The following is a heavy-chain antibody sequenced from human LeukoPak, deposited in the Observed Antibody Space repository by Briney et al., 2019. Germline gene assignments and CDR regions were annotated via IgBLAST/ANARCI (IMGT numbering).Heavy chain of an antibody. CDR1: GYSFTSYW. Sequence: GESLKISCKGSGYSFTSYWIGWLRQMPGKGLEWMGIIYPGDSDTRYSPSFQGQVTISADKSISTAYLQWSSLKASDTAMYYCARVRGTLYYYYYMDVWGKGTTVTISS. CDR2: IYPGDSDT. D-gene: IGHD1-14*01. CDR3: ARVRGTLYYYYYMDV. V-gene: IGHV5-51*01. J-gene: IGHJ6*03.